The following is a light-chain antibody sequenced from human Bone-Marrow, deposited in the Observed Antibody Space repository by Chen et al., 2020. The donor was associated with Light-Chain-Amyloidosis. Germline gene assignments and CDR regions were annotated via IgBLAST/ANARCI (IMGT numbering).Light chain of an antibody. V-gene: IGKV3-20*01. CDR2: GSS. CDR3: QQYCTSPLT. J-gene: IGKJ4*01. Sequence: EIVLTQSPGTLSLSPGEGANLSCRASQTISSNYLTWYQQKFGQAPRLLIYGSSSRATGIPDRFTGSGSGTDFTLAINRLEPEVFAMYYCQQYCTSPLTFGGGTKVEIK. CDR1: QTISSNY.